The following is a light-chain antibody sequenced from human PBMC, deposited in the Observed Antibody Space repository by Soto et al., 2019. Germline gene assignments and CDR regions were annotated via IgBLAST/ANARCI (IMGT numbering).Light chain of an antibody. Sequence: QPGLSQPPSASGSPGHSFTISCTGTSSDVGGYNYVSWYQQHPGKAPKLMIYEVSKRPSGVPDRFSGSKSGNTASLTVSGLQAEDEADYYCSSYEGSKIPYVFGTGTKVTVL. V-gene: IGLV2-8*01. CDR1: SSDVGGYNY. CDR3: SSYEGSKIPYV. CDR2: EVS. J-gene: IGLJ1*01.